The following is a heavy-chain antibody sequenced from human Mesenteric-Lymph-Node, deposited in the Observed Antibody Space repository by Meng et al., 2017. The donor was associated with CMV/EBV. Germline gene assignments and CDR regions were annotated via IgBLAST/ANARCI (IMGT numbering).Heavy chain of an antibody. Sequence: CKASGYNFTTYGISWVRQAPGQGLEWMGWISPYNRNTNYEQRLQGRVTMTTDTSTNTAYMELRSLTSDDTAVYFCARDLVGNNPFDYWGQGTLVTVSS. V-gene: IGHV1-18*01. CDR2: ISPYNRNT. CDR1: GYNFTTYG. CDR3: ARDLVGNNPFDY. J-gene: IGHJ4*02. D-gene: IGHD1-26*01.